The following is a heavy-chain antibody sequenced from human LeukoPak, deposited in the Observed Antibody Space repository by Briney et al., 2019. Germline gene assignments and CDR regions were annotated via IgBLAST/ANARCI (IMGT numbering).Heavy chain of an antibody. CDR2: IWHDGRNK. D-gene: IGHD1-26*01. Sequence: GGSLRLSCAASEFTFSIYGMHWVRQAPGKGLEWVAFIWHDGRNKYYADSVKGRFTISRDNSKNALYLQMNSLRAEDTAVYHCARLVGGTHYFDYWGQGTLVTVSS. V-gene: IGHV3-33*01. CDR1: EFTFSIYG. CDR3: ARLVGGTHYFDY. J-gene: IGHJ4*02.